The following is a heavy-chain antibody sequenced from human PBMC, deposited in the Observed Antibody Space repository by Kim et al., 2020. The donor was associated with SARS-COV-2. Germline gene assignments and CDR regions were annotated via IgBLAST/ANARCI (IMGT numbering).Heavy chain of an antibody. V-gene: IGHV3-9*01. J-gene: IGHJ3*02. D-gene: IGHD3-10*01. CDR3: AKRMHRGSGSYYNRDDAFDI. Sequence: GGSLRLSCAASGFTFDDYAMHWVRQAPGKGLEWVSGISWNSGSIGYADSVKGRFTISRDNAKNSLYLQMNSLRAEDTALYYCAKRMHRGSGSYYNRDDAFDIWGQGTMVTVSS. CDR2: ISWNSGSI. CDR1: GFTFDDYA.